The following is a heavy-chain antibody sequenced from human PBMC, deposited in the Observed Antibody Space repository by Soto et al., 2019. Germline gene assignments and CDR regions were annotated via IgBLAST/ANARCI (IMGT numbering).Heavy chain of an antibody. J-gene: IGHJ4*02. CDR2: LSHDGSSE. CDR1: GFTFSSSA. CDR3: ARGGDCSSTSCYRPFDY. Sequence: GGSLRLSCAASGFTFSSSAMFWVSQAPRKGLERVAVLSHDGSSEYYAESVRGRFTISRDNSKSTLFLQMSSLSPEDTAMYYCARGGDCSSTSCYRPFDYWGQVDLVAVSS. D-gene: IGHD2-2*01. V-gene: IGHV3-30-3*01.